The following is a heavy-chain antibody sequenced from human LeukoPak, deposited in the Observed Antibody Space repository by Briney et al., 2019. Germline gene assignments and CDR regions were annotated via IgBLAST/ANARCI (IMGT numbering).Heavy chain of an antibody. CDR1: GGTFSSDT. CDR3: ADEYSSSWGNWFDP. D-gene: IGHD6-6*01. J-gene: IGHJ5*02. Sequence: ASVKVSCKASGGTFSSDTITWVRQAPGQGLEWMGRIIPVLGITNYAQKFQGRVTITTDESTSTAYMELSSLRSEDTAVYYCADEYSSSWGNWFDPWGQGTLATVSS. V-gene: IGHV1-69*02. CDR2: IIPVLGIT.